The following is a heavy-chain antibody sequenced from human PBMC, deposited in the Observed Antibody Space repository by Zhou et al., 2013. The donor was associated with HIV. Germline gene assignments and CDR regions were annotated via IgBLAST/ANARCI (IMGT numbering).Heavy chain of an antibody. CDR2: IIPIFGTA. D-gene: IGHD3-10*01. V-gene: IGHV1-69*05. CDR1: GGTFSSYA. Sequence: QVQLVQSGAEVKKPGSSVKVSCKASGGTFSSYAISWVRQAPGQGLEWMGGIIPIFGTANYAQKFQGRVTITTDESTSTAYMELSSLRSEDTAVYYCARAPYYYGSGSYYPYFDYWGQGTLVTVSS. CDR3: ARAPYYYGSGSYYPYFDY. J-gene: IGHJ4*02.